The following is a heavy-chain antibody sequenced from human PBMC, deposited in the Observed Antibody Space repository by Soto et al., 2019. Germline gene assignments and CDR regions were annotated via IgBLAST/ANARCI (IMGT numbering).Heavy chain of an antibody. V-gene: IGHV3-74*01. CDR1: GFTFSSYW. D-gene: IGHD6-13*01. CDR2: INSDGSST. Sequence: EVPLVESGGGLVQPGGSLRLSCAASGFTFSSYWMHWVRQAPGKGLVWVSRINSDGSSTSYADSVKGRFTISRDNAKNTLYLHMNSLRAEDTAVYYCARERGKAAAVHFDYWGQGTLVTVSS. J-gene: IGHJ4*02. CDR3: ARERGKAAAVHFDY.